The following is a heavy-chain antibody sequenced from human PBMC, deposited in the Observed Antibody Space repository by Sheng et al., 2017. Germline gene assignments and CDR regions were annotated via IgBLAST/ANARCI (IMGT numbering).Heavy chain of an antibody. J-gene: IGHJ2*01. CDR3: AKTTVTPYWYFDL. CDR2: IYYSGST. V-gene: IGHV4-39*07. D-gene: IGHD4-17*01. Sequence: QLQLQESGPGLVKPSETLSLTCTVSGGSISSSSYYWGWIRQPPGKGLEWIGSIYYSGSTYYNPSLKSRVTISVDTSKNQFSLKLSSVTAADTAVYYCAKTTVTPYWYFDLWGLAPWSLSP. CDR1: GGSISSSSYY.